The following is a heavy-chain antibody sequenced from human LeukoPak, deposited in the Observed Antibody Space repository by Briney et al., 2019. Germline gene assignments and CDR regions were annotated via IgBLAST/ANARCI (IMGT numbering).Heavy chain of an antibody. CDR2: ISSSSSYI. J-gene: IGHJ4*02. CDR1: GFTFSSYS. Sequence: GGSLRLSCAASGFTFSSYSMNWVRQAPGKGLEWVSSISSSSSYIYYADSVKGRFTISRDNAKNSLYLQTNSLRAEDTAVYYCARFGSGWYFDYWGQGTLVTVSS. D-gene: IGHD6-19*01. V-gene: IGHV3-21*01. CDR3: ARFGSGWYFDY.